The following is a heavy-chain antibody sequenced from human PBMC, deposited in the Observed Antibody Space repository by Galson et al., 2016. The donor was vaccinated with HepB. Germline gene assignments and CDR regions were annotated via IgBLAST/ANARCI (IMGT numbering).Heavy chain of an antibody. Sequence: SLRLSCAASGFTFSSSSMHWVRQAPGKGLEWLAVISSDGSEEHYAESVTGRFTISRDNSNNTVSLQMNSLRVGDTAVYFCARNHSPETVFDHWGQGTLVIASS. CDR3: ARNHSPETVFDH. CDR2: ISSDGSEE. CDR1: GFTFSSSS. V-gene: IGHV3-30-3*01. J-gene: IGHJ4*02. D-gene: IGHD1-14*01.